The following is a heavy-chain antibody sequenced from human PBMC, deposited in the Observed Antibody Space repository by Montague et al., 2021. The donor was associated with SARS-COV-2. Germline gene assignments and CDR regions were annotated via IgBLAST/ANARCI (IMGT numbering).Heavy chain of an antibody. V-gene: IGHV3-53*01. CDR3: AREKDTSGYILRY. CDR1: GFTVSSNY. J-gene: IGHJ4*02. D-gene: IGHD3-9*01. Sequence: SLRLSRAASGFTVSSNYMTWVRQAPGKGLEWVSVIYKDGRTYYADSVKGRFTVSRDNSKNTLYLQMHSLRAEDTAVYYCAREKDTSGYILRYWGQGTLVTVSS. CDR2: IYKDGRT.